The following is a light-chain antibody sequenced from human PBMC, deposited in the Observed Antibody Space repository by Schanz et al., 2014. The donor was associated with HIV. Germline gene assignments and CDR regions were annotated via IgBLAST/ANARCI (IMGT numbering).Light chain of an antibody. V-gene: IGLV2-14*01. CDR3: STYTTSKTWV. Sequence: QSALTQPASVSGSPGQSISISCTGTSSDVGGYNYVSWYQQHPGKAPKLVISDFANRPSGISPRFSASKSDNTASLTISGLQAEDEAEYYCSTYTTSKTWVFGGGTKVTVL. J-gene: IGLJ3*02. CDR2: DFA. CDR1: SSDVGGYNY.